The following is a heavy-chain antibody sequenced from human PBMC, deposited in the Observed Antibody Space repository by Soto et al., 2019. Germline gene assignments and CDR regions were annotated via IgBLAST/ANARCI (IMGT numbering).Heavy chain of an antibody. J-gene: IGHJ4*02. V-gene: IGHV1-46*01. Sequence: QVQLVQSGAEVKEPGASVKISCKASGYTFTRYHMHWVRQAPGQGLEWMGKLNPDSGGAGYAQKFQGRVTMTRDTSATTVYMELSSLRSEDTAMYFCATEGDQRVYAAPVFDYWGQGTLVSVSS. CDR1: GYTFTRYH. CDR3: ATEGDQRVYAAPVFDY. CDR2: LNPDSGGA. D-gene: IGHD2-21*01.